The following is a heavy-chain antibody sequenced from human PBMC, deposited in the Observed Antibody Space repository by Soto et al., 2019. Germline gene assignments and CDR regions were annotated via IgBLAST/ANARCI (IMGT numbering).Heavy chain of an antibody. J-gene: IGHJ4*01. Sequence: PGWSLRLSCVASGFTFSDYAVHWVRLAPSKGLEWVAMISYDGYNSYSADSVKGRFTISRDNSKNTLFLQMDSLRPDDTAIYYCARDGGFSYGFDYYFDYWGHGTLVTVSS. CDR1: GFTFSDYA. CDR3: ARDGGFSYGFDYYFDY. CDR2: ISYDGYNS. V-gene: IGHV3-30-3*01. D-gene: IGHD3-16*01.